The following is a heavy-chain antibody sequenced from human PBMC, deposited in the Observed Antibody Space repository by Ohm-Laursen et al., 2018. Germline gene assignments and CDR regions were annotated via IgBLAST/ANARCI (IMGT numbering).Heavy chain of an antibody. Sequence: SLRLSCTASGFTFSSYGMHWVRQAPGKGLEWVAVISYDGSNKYYADSVKGRFTISRDNSKNTLYLQMNSLRAEDTAVYYCANHEGDYYYYGMDVWGQGTTVTV. J-gene: IGHJ6*02. CDR3: ANHEGDYYYYGMDV. V-gene: IGHV3-30*18. CDR2: ISYDGSNK. CDR1: GFTFSSYG.